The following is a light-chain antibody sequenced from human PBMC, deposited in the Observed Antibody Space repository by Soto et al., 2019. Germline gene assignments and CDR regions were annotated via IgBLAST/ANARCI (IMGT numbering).Light chain of an antibody. CDR2: GAS. Sequence: IVLTQSPGTLSLSPRERATLSCRPSQSVSSSYLAWYQQKPGQAPRLLIYGASSRATGIPDRFSGSGSGTDFTLTISRLEPEDFAVYYCQQYGTSPLIPFGQGARLAIK. CDR1: QSVSSSY. V-gene: IGKV3-20*01. CDR3: QQYGTSPLIP. J-gene: IGKJ5*01.